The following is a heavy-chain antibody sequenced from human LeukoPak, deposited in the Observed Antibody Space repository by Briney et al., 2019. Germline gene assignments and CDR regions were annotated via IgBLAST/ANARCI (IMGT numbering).Heavy chain of an antibody. CDR1: GYTFTSYG. J-gene: IGHJ6*02. CDR2: ISAYNGNT. V-gene: IGHV1-18*01. CDR3: ARIGPSPVVAATPGYYYYGMDV. Sequence: GASVKVSCKASGYTFTSYGISWVRQAPGQGLEWMGWISAYNGNTNYAQKLQGRVTMTTDTSTSTAYMELRSLRSDDTAVYYCARIGPSPVVAATPGYYYYGMDVWGQGTTVTVSS. D-gene: IGHD2-15*01.